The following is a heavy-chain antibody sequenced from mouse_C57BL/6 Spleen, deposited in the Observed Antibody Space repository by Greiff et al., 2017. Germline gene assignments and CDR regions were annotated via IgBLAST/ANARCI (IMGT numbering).Heavy chain of an antibody. CDR2: IDPENGDT. V-gene: IGHV14-4*01. CDR1: GFNIKDDY. J-gene: IGHJ3*01. CDR3: TTGGGAY. Sequence: EVQRVESGAELVRPGASVKLSCTASGFNIKDDYMHWVKQRPEQGLEWIGWIDPENGDTEYASKFQGKATITADTSSNTAYLQLSRLTSEDTAVYYCTTGGGAYWGQGTLVTVSA.